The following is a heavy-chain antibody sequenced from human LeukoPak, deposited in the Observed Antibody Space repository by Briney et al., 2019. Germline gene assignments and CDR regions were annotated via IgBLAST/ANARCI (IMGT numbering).Heavy chain of an antibody. CDR3: ARDSSSYFDY. CDR1: GFTFSSYA. D-gene: IGHD6-13*01. CDR2: ISYDGSNK. J-gene: IGHJ4*02. V-gene: IGHV3-30-3*01. Sequence: GGSLRLSCAASGFTFSSYAMHSVRQAPGKGLEWVAVISYDGSNKYYADSVKGRFTISRDNSKNTLYLQMNSLRAEDTAVYYCARDSSSYFDYWGQGTLVTVSS.